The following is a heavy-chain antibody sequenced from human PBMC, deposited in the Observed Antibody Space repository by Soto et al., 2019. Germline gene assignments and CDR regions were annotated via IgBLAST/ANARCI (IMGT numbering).Heavy chain of an antibody. V-gene: IGHV1-2*02. CDR1: GYTFTGYY. D-gene: IGHD2-2*01. Sequence: ASVNVSCKSSGYTFTGYYIHWVRQAPGQGLEWMGWINPNSGGTNYAQKFQGRVTMTRDTSISTAYMELSRLRSDDTAVYYCAREGSSTMGYYYYGMDVWGQGTTVTVSS. CDR3: AREGSSTMGYYYYGMDV. CDR2: INPNSGGT. J-gene: IGHJ6*02.